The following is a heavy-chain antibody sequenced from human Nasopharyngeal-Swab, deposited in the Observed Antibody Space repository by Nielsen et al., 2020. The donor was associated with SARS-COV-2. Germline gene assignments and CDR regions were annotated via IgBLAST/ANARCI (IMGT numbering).Heavy chain of an antibody. V-gene: IGHV3-11*01. Sequence: GGSLRLSCAASGFSFSDYYMSWIRQATGKGPEWVSYTSSSGSIITYADSVKGRFTISRDNAKNSLWLQMNSLRAEDTAVYYCARDVGATLDYFDYWGQGTLVTVSS. D-gene: IGHD1-26*01. J-gene: IGHJ4*02. CDR2: TSSSGSII. CDR1: GFSFSDYY. CDR3: ARDVGATLDYFDY.